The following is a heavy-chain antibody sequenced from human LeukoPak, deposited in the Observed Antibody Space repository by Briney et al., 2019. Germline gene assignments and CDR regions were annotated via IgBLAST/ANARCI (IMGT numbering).Heavy chain of an antibody. D-gene: IGHD2-2*01. CDR3: ARDALISYRGAWSQSDY. J-gene: IGHJ4*02. Sequence: GGSLRLSCAASGFTFSSYGMHWVRQAPGKGLEWVAVIWYDGSNKYYADSVKGRFTISRDNSKNTLYLQMNRLRAEDTAIYYCARDALISYRGAWSQSDYWGQGTLVTVSS. CDR2: IWYDGSNK. V-gene: IGHV3-33*08. CDR1: GFTFSSYG.